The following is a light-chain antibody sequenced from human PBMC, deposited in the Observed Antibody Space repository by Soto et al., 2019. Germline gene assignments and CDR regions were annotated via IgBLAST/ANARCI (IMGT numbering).Light chain of an antibody. CDR1: QIISSY. CDR3: QQSYSTLRT. V-gene: IGKV1-39*01. Sequence: DIQMTQSPSSLSASVGDRVTITCRASQIISSYLNWYQQKPGKAPKLLIYAASSLQSGVPSRFSGSGAGTDFTLSISSLHPEDFATYYCQQSYSTLRTVGQGTKVEIK. CDR2: AAS. J-gene: IGKJ1*01.